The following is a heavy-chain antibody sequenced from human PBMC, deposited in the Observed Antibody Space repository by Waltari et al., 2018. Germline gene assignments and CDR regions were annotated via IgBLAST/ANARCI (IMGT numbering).Heavy chain of an antibody. J-gene: IGHJ3*02. V-gene: IGHV1-46*01. Sequence: QVQLVQSGAEVKKPGASLTVSCKASGYTFSSYYMHWGRQAPGQGLEWMGIINPSGGSTSYAQKFQGRVTMTRDTSTSTVYMELSSLRSEDTAVYYCARGSTIDAFDIWGQGTMVTVSS. D-gene: IGHD5-12*01. CDR3: ARGSTIDAFDI. CDR1: GYTFSSYY. CDR2: INPSGGST.